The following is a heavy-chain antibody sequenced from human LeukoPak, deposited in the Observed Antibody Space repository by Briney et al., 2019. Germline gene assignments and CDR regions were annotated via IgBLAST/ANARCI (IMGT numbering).Heavy chain of an antibody. J-gene: IGHJ4*02. Sequence: SETLSLTCTVSGGSFSSSGYYWDWISQPPGKGLEWIGSVYYSGNTYYKSSLESRVTISVDTSNNRFSLKLNSVTAADTGTYYCARTSGRGSVDPGTSGYVDSWGQGSLVTVSS. D-gene: IGHD3-22*01. CDR3: ARTSGRGSVDPGTSGYVDS. V-gene: IGHV4-39*01. CDR2: VYYSGNT. CDR1: GGSFSSSGYY.